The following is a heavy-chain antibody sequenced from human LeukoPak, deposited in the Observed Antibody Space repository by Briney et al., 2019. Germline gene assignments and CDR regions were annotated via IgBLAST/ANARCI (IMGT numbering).Heavy chain of an antibody. D-gene: IGHD3-10*01. J-gene: IGHJ4*02. CDR3: ARGKVVTMVRGVIITYFDY. V-gene: IGHV1-46*01. Sequence: ASVKVSCKASGYSFTRYFIHWVRQAPGQGLEWLGIIIPSDGSTSYAQKFQGRVTMTRDTSTSTVYMELSSLRSEDTAVYYCARGKVVTMVRGVIITYFDYWGQGTLVTVSS. CDR2: IIPSDGST. CDR1: GYSFTRYF.